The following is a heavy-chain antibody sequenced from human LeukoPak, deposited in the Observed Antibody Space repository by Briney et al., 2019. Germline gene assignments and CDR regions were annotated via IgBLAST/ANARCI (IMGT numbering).Heavy chain of an antibody. Sequence: SETLSLTCAVYGGSFSGYYWSWIRQPPGKGLEWIGEINHSGSTNYNPSLKSRVTIPVDTSKNQFSLKLSSVTAADTAVYYCARGSGWYPFDYWGQGTLVTVSS. V-gene: IGHV4-34*01. CDR2: INHSGST. J-gene: IGHJ4*02. CDR3: ARGSGWYPFDY. CDR1: GGSFSGYY. D-gene: IGHD6-19*01.